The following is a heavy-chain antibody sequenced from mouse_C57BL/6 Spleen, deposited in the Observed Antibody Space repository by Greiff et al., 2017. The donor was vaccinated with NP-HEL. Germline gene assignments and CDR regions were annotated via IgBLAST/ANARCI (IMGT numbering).Heavy chain of an antibody. CDR2: IDPEDGET. D-gene: IGHD1-1*01. J-gene: IGHJ3*01. CDR3: VSYYYGSSYKFAY. Sequence: EVQLQQSGAELVKPGASVKLSCTASGFNIKDYYMHWVKQRTEQGLEWIGRIDPEDGETKYAPKFQGKATITADTSSNTAYLQLSSLTSEDTAVYYCVSYYYGSSYKFAYWGQGTLVTVSA. V-gene: IGHV14-2*01. CDR1: GFNIKDYY.